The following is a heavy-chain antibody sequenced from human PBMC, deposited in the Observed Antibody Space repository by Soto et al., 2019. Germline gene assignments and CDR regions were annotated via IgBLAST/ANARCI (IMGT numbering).Heavy chain of an antibody. V-gene: IGHV3-7*01. CDR2: IKQDGSEK. Sequence: PGGSLRLSCAASGFTFSNAWMSWVRQAPGKGLEWVANIKQDGSEKYYVDSVKGRFTISRDNAKNSLYLQMNSLRAEDTAVYYCARDAYSSSWYNYYYYYMDVWGKGTTVTVSS. D-gene: IGHD6-13*01. CDR1: GFTFSNAW. CDR3: ARDAYSSSWYNYYYYYMDV. J-gene: IGHJ6*03.